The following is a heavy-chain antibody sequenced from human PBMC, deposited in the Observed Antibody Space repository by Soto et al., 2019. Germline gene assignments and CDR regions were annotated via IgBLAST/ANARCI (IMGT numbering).Heavy chain of an antibody. D-gene: IGHD3-10*01. V-gene: IGHV4-39*01. CDR1: GGSISSSSYY. Sequence: SETLSLTCTVSGGSISSSSYYWGWIRQPPGKGLEWIGSIYYSGSTYYNPSLKSRVTISVDTSKNQFSLKLSSVTAAETAVYYCVGSLWFGELLWSWFDPWGQGTLVTVSS. CDR3: VGSLWFGELLWSWFDP. J-gene: IGHJ5*02. CDR2: IYYSGST.